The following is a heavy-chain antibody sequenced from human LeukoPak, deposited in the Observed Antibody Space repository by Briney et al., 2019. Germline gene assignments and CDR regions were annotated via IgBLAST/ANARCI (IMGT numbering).Heavy chain of an antibody. CDR1: GFTFDDYA. Sequence: GGSLRLSCAASGFTFDDYAMHWVRQAPGKGLEWVLGVSWNSGSIGYADSVKGRFTISRDNAKNSLYLQMNSLRAEDTALYYCAKDPHYYDSSGFDYWGQGTLVTVSS. CDR3: AKDPHYYDSSGFDY. D-gene: IGHD3-22*01. J-gene: IGHJ4*02. V-gene: IGHV3-9*01. CDR2: VSWNSGSI.